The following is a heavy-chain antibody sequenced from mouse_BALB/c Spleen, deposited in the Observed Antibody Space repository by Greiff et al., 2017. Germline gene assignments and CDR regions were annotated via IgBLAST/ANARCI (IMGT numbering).Heavy chain of an antibody. Sequence: VQLKESGGGLVKPGGSLKLSCAASGFTFSSYAMSWVRQTPEKRLEWVASISSGGSTYYPDSVKGRFTISRDNARNILYLQMSSLRSEDTAMYYCAREIEGGAMDYWGQGTSVTVSS. J-gene: IGHJ4*01. CDR1: GFTFSSYA. CDR3: AREIEGGAMDY. CDR2: ISSGGST. V-gene: IGHV5-6-5*01.